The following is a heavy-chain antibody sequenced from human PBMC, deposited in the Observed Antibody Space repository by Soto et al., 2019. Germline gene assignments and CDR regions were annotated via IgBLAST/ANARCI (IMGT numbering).Heavy chain of an antibody. CDR1: GGTFSSYA. Sequence: GASVKVSCKASGGTFSSYAISWVRQAPGQGLEWMGGIIPIFGTANYAQKFQGRVTITADESMSTAHMELSSLRSEDTAVYYCARGSDRAGSDYWGQGTLVTVSS. CDR3: ARGSDRAGSDY. D-gene: IGHD6-13*01. CDR2: IIPIFGTA. V-gene: IGHV1-69*13. J-gene: IGHJ4*02.